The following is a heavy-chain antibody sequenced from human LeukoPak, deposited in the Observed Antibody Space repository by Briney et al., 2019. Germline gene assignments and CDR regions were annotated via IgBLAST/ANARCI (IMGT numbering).Heavy chain of an antibody. V-gene: IGHV1-18*01. CDR2: ISAYNGNT. Sequence: GASVKVSCKASGYTFTSYGISWARQAPGQGLEWMGWISAYNGNTNYAQKLQGRVTMTTDTSTSTAYMELRSLRSDDTAVYYCARADIAAAETDFDYWGQGTLVTVSS. J-gene: IGHJ4*02. CDR3: ARADIAAAETDFDY. CDR1: GYTFTSYG. D-gene: IGHD6-13*01.